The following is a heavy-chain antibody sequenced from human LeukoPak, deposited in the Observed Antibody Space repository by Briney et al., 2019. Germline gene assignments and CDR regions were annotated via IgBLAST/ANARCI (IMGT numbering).Heavy chain of an antibody. Sequence: GGSLRLSCAASGFTFSNYGMNWVRQAPGKGLEWVSYISSSSSTIYYADSVKGRFTISRDNAKNSLYLQMNSLRDEDTAVYYCATDEVSVFDYWGQGTLVTVSS. V-gene: IGHV3-48*02. J-gene: IGHJ4*02. CDR1: GFTFSNYG. D-gene: IGHD3-10*01. CDR2: ISSSSSTI. CDR3: ATDEVSVFDY.